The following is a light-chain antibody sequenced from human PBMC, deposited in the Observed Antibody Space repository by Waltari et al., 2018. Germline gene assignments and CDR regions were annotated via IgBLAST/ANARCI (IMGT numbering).Light chain of an antibody. CDR3: QQSYSTPRT. V-gene: IGKV1-39*01. CDR1: QSISSY. Sequence: DLQMSQSPSSLSASVGDRVTITSRASQSISSYLNWYQQKPGKAPKLLIYAASSLQSGVPSRFSGSGSGTDFTLTISSLQPEDFATYYCQQSYSTPRTFGQGTKLEIK. CDR2: AAS. J-gene: IGKJ2*01.